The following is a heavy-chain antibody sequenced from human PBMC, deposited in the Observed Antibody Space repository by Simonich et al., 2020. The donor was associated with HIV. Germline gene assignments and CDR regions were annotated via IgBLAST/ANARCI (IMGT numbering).Heavy chain of an antibody. D-gene: IGHD3-3*02. J-gene: IGHJ4*02. V-gene: IGHV4-34*01. CDR1: GGSFSGYY. CDR2: INHSGTN. Sequence: QVRLQQWGAGLLKPSKTLSLTCAVYGGSFSGYYWSWIRQPPGKGLEWIGEINHSGTNNYNPSLKSRVTISRDTSKNQFSLKLSSVTAADTAIYYCARVIFVTSAGFDYWGQGTLVTVSS. CDR3: ARVIFVTSAGFDY.